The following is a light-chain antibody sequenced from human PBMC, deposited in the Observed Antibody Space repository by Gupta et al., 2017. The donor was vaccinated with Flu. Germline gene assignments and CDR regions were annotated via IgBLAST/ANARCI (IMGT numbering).Light chain of an antibody. CDR3: EEWEDSLKGGV. CDR2: RNN. Sequence: QSVLTQPPSASGTPGQRVTISCSGSSSNIGSNTVNWYQQLPGTANTLIIYRNNERPSGVTDRGAGYKSGKSASRAISGLQSEDEAEYYGEEWEDSLKGGVCGGGTKLTVL. V-gene: IGLV1-44*01. CDR1: SSNIGSNT. J-gene: IGLJ3*02.